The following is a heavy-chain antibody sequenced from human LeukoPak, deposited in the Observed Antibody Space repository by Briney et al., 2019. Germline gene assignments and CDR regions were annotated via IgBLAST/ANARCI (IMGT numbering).Heavy chain of an antibody. CDR2: IYYSGST. V-gene: IGHV4-59*01. J-gene: IGHJ4*02. D-gene: IGHD1-26*01. CDR1: GGSISSYY. CDR3: ARGSYSVDY. Sequence: SETLSLTCTVSGGSISSYYWSWIRQPQGKGLEWFGYIYYSGSTNYNPSLKSRVTISVDRSKNQFSLKLRSVTAADTAVYYCARGSYSVDYWGQGTLVSVSS.